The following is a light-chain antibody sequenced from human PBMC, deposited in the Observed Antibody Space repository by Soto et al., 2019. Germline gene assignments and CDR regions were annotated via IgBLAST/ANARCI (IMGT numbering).Light chain of an antibody. CDR2: GVS. J-gene: IGKJ1*01. CDR3: QQYGGSPWT. Sequence: EIVLTQSPGTLSLSPGERATLSCRASQSVSSYLAWYQQKPGQAPSLLLYGVSTRATAISDRFSGSGSGTDFSLTISRLDPEDFAVYFCQQYGGSPWTFGQGTKVEI. V-gene: IGKV3-20*01. CDR1: QSVSSY.